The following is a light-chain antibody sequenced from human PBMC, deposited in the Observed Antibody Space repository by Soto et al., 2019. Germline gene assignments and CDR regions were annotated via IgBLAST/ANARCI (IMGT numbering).Light chain of an antibody. CDR3: CSYTSTITDV. J-gene: IGLJ1*01. CDR1: SSDVGGYNY. Sequence: QSVLTQPASVSGSPGQSITISCTGTSSDVGGYNYVSWYQQHPGKAPKLMIYEVSNRPSGVSNRFSGSKSGNTASLTISGLQAEDEADYYCCSYTSTITDVFGSGTKLTVL. V-gene: IGLV2-14*01. CDR2: EVS.